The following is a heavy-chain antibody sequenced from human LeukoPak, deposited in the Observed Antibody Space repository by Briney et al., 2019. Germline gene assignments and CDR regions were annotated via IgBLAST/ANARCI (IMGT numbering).Heavy chain of an antibody. J-gene: IGHJ4*02. D-gene: IGHD3-22*01. CDR3: AKSDDSSGYAPERFDY. CDR2: ISGSGGST. Sequence: PGGSLRLSCAASGFTFSSYAMSWVRQAPGKGLERVSAISGSGGSTYYADSVKGRFTISRDNSKNTLYLQMNSLRAEDTAVYYCAKSDDSSGYAPERFDYWGQGTLVTVSS. V-gene: IGHV3-23*01. CDR1: GFTFSSYA.